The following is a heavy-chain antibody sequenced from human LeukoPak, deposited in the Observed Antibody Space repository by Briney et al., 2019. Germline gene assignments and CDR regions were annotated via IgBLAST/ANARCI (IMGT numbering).Heavy chain of an antibody. Sequence: GASVKVSCKASGYTFTSYGISWVRQAPGQGLEWMGWMSPNSGNTGYAQKFQGRVTITRNTSISTAYMDLSSLRSEDTAVYYCARGRFSGYVDYWGQGTLVTVSS. D-gene: IGHD5-12*01. CDR3: ARGRFSGYVDY. CDR2: MSPNSGNT. V-gene: IGHV1-8*03. CDR1: GYTFTSYG. J-gene: IGHJ4*02.